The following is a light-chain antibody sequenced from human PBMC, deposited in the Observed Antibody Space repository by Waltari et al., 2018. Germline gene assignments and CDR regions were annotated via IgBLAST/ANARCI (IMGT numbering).Light chain of an antibody. CDR2: WAS. Sequence: DIVMTQSPDSLAVSLGERATHNCKSSQSLLHSSNKKNLLAWYQQKPGQPPKLLIYWASTRESGVPDRFSGSGSGTDFTLTISSLQAEDVAVYFCHQYYSTPHTFGQGTKLDIK. V-gene: IGKV4-1*01. CDR1: QSLLHSSNKKNL. J-gene: IGKJ2*01. CDR3: HQYYSTPHT.